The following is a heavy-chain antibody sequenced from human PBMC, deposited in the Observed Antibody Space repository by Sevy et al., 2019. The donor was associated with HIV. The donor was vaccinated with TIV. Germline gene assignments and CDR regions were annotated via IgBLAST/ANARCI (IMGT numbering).Heavy chain of an antibody. CDR2: LSFGCGKI. D-gene: IGHD2-8*01. V-gene: IGHV3-23*01. Sequence: GVSLRLSCAASGFAFYDYSMSWIRQAPGKGLEWVATLSFGCGKINYADSVKGRFTISRDNSKNSFYLQMDNLRVEDTALYYCAREGCTRPHDYWGQGTRVTVSS. CDR3: AREGCTRPHDY. J-gene: IGHJ4*02. CDR1: GFAFYDYS.